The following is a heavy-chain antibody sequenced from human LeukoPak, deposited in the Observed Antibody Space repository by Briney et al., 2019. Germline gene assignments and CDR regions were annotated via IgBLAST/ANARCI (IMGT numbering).Heavy chain of an antibody. D-gene: IGHD4-17*01. CDR2: ISSSSSTI. Sequence: GGSLRLSCAASGFTFSSYGMHWVRQAPGKGLEWVSSISSSSSTIYYADSVKGRFTISRDNAKNSLYLQMNSLRAEDTAVYYCARDSDYGDYPFDYWGQGTLVTVSS. J-gene: IGHJ4*02. CDR1: GFTFSSYG. CDR3: ARDSDYGDYPFDY. V-gene: IGHV3-48*01.